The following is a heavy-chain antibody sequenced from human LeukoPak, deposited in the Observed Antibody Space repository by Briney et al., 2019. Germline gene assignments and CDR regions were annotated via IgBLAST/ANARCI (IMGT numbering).Heavy chain of an antibody. CDR1: GFIFSDYP. D-gene: IGHD1-26*01. V-gene: IGHV3-11*03. CDR3: ARSGSHDY. J-gene: IGHJ4*02. Sequence: GRSLRLSCAASGFIFSDYPIHWVRQAPGKGLEWVSYISSSSSYTNYADSVKGRFTISRDNAKNSLYLQMNSLRAEDTAVYYCARSGSHDYWGQGTLVTVSS. CDR2: ISSSSSYT.